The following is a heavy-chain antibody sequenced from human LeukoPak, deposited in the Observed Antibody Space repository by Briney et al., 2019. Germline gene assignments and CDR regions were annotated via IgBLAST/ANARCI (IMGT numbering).Heavy chain of an antibody. J-gene: IGHJ6*03. CDR2: INHSGST. Sequence: SETLSLTCAVYGGSFSGYYWSWIRQPPGKGLEWIGEINHSGSTNYNPSLKSRVTISVDTSKNQFSLKLSSVTAADTAVYYCARDRRAARLSYYYYYMDVWGKGTTVTVSS. CDR1: GGSFSGYY. CDR3: ARDRRAARLSYYYYYMDV. D-gene: IGHD6-6*01. V-gene: IGHV4-34*01.